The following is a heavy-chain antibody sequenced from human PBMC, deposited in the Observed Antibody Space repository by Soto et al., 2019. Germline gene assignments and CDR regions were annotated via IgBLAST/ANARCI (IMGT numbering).Heavy chain of an antibody. CDR3: ARHPGYTVPTVYATHYFDD. CDR1: GDSIGTINYY. Sequence: QLQLHESGPGLVKPSETLSVTCSVSGDSIGTINYYWGWLRQPPGKGPEWIGSIYYSGSTHYNPSLRGRVTISVDTSKNQFSLRLSSVTAADTAVYYCARHPGYTVPTVYATHYFDDWGQGVLVTVSS. J-gene: IGHJ4*02. D-gene: IGHD2-8*01. V-gene: IGHV4-39*01. CDR2: IYYSGST.